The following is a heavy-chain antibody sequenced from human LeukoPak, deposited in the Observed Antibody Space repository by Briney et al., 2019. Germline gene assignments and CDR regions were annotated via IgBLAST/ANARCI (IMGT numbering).Heavy chain of an antibody. Sequence: PGGALRLSCAPSLFSLSNYSMNWVRQAPGQGQECVSHITASGTAMFYADSVKGRFTISRDNAQNSLYLQKSSLRDEDTPVYYCASSGSYRFDYWGQGTLVTVSS. V-gene: IGHV3-48*02. CDR1: LFSLSNYS. CDR3: ASSGSYRFDY. D-gene: IGHD1-26*01. J-gene: IGHJ4*02. CDR2: ITASGTAM.